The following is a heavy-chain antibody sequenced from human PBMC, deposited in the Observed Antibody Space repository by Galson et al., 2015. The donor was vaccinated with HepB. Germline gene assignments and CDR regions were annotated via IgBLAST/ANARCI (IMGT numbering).Heavy chain of an antibody. V-gene: IGHV1-69*04. Sequence: SVKVSCKASGGTFSSYAISWVRQAPGQGLEWMGRIIPILGIANYAQKFQGRVTITADKSTSTAYMELSSLRSEDTAVYYCARGLYCSSTSCYSAYWYFDLWGRGTLVTVSS. D-gene: IGHD2-2*01. CDR2: IIPILGIA. CDR3: ARGLYCSSTSCYSAYWYFDL. J-gene: IGHJ2*01. CDR1: GGTFSSYA.